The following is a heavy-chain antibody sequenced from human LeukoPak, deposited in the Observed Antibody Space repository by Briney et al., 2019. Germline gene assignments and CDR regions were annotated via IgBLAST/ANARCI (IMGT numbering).Heavy chain of an antibody. CDR2: ISSRSTHI. D-gene: IGHD4-23*01. V-gene: IGHV3-21*01. CDR1: GFIFSSYT. Sequence: GGSLRLSCAVSGFIFSSYTMNWVRQAPGKGLEWVSSISSRSTHIYYVDSLKGRFTISRDNAKNSLYLQMNSLRAEDTAVYYCARADYGVKYHGFDIWGQGTVVTVPS. J-gene: IGHJ3*02. CDR3: ARADYGVKYHGFDI.